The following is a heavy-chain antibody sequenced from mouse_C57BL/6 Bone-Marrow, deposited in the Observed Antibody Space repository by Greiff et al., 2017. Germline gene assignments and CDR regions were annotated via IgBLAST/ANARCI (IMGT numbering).Heavy chain of an antibody. CDR2: IGPGNGEN. V-gene: IGHV14-4*01. Sequence: EVKLVESGAELVRPGASVKLSCTASGFNIKDDYMHWVKQRPEQGLEWIGWIGPGNGENEYASKFQGKATITADTSYNTAYLQLSSLTSEDTAVYYCTTFPLITTVVATDYFDYWGQGTTLTVSS. J-gene: IGHJ2*01. CDR1: GFNIKDDY. D-gene: IGHD1-1*01. CDR3: TTFPLITTVVATDYFDY.